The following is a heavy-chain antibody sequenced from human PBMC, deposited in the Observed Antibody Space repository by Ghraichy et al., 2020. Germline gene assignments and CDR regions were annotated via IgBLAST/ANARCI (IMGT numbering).Heavy chain of an antibody. D-gene: IGHD6-13*01. CDR3: ASLVKSPSSWSPAFDY. CDR1: GGSFSGYY. J-gene: IGHJ4*02. V-gene: IGHV4-34*01. CDR2: INNSGST. Sequence: SETLSLTCAVYGGSFSGYYWSWIRQPPGKGLEWIGEINNSGSTNYNPSLKSRVTISVDTSKNQFSLKLSSVTAADTAVYYCASLVKSPSSWSPAFDYWGQGTLVTVSS.